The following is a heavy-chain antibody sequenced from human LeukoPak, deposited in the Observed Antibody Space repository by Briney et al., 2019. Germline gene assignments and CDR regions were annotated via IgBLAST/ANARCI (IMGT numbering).Heavy chain of an antibody. CDR3: AREVSYYIDKGYYYGMDV. CDR2: ISANNGNT. Sequence: ASVKVSCKASGYTFTNYGISWVRQAPGQGLEWMGRISANNGNTNYAQMLQGRVTVTTDTSTSTAYMELRSLRFDDTAVYYCAREVSYYIDKGYYYGMDVWGQGTTVTVSS. V-gene: IGHV1-18*01. J-gene: IGHJ6*02. D-gene: IGHD3-10*01. CDR1: GYTFTNYG.